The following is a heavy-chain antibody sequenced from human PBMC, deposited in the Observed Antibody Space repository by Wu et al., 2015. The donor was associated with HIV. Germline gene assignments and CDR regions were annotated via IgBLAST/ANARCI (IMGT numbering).Heavy chain of an antibody. V-gene: IGHV1-69*05. CDR3: ARVYGGRGGAFCSI. CDR2: IIPMVGTT. CDR1: GGSLSSYA. J-gene: IGHJ3*02. D-gene: IGHD4-23*01. Sequence: QVQLVQSESEMKKPESSVKVSCKASGGSLSSYAISWVRQAPGQGLDWMGGIIPMVGTTNFAQKFQGRLSITTDESMTTVYMELSRLKYDDTAVYYCARVYGGRGGAFCSIWGQGTKGHRLF.